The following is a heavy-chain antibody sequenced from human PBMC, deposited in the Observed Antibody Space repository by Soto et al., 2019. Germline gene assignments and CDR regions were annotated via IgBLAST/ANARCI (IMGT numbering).Heavy chain of an antibody. CDR3: ARGTGWLQIGAWFDP. V-gene: IGHV4-39*07. D-gene: IGHD5-12*01. Sequence: SETLSLTCTVSGDSISSSRYYWGWVRQPPGKGLEWIGSIYYSGSTNYNPSLKSRVTISVDTSKNQLSLKLSSVTAADTAVYYCARGTGWLQIGAWFDPWGQGTLVTVSS. CDR2: IYYSGST. CDR1: GDSISSSRYY. J-gene: IGHJ5*02.